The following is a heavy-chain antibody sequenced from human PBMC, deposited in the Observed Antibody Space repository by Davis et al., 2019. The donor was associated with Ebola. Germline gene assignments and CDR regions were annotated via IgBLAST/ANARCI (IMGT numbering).Heavy chain of an antibody. CDR2: IWNHGNDY. J-gene: IGHJ5*02. CDR3: ARDPDTSGYYSWFDP. Sequence: PGGSLRLSCAASGFTFSHYGMHWVRQAPGKGLEWVTGIWNHGNDYLYADSVRGRFTISRDNSKNTLYLQINSLRVEDTAAYYCARDPDTSGYYSWFDPWGQGTLVTVSS. V-gene: IGHV3-33*01. CDR1: GFTFSHYG. D-gene: IGHD6-19*01.